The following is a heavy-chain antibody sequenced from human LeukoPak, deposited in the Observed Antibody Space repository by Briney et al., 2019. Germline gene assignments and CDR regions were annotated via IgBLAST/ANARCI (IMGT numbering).Heavy chain of an antibody. Sequence: GGSLRLSCAASGFTVISNYMSWVRQAPGKGLEWVSVIYSGGNTYYADSVEGRFTISRDNSKNTLYLQMKTLKAEDTAVYYCARDPSYSENLDYWGQGTLVTVSS. CDR1: GFTVISNY. J-gene: IGHJ4*02. CDR3: ARDPSYSENLDY. CDR2: IYSGGNT. V-gene: IGHV3-53*01. D-gene: IGHD1-26*01.